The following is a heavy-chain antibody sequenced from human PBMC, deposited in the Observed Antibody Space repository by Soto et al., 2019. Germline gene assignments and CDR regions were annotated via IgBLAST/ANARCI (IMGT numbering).Heavy chain of an antibody. Sequence: QVQLVQPGAEVKKPGASVKVSCKASGSTFTGYGISWVRQAPGHGLEWMGWISAYNGNTNYAQKLQGRVTMTTDTSTSTAYLERRGLRSDDTDVYYCARVTGYSYGFEDYVHYWGQGTLVTVSS. J-gene: IGHJ4*02. CDR3: ARVTGYSYGFEDYVHY. CDR1: GSTFTGYG. V-gene: IGHV1-18*01. CDR2: ISAYNGNT. D-gene: IGHD5-18*01.